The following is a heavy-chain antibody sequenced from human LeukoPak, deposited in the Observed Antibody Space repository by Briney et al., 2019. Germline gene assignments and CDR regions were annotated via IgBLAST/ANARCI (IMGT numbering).Heavy chain of an antibody. Sequence: PGGSLRLSCAASGFTFSSYSMNWVRQAPGKGLEWVSSISSSSSYIYYADSVKGRFTISRDNAKNSLYLQMNSLRAEDTAVYYCARAYVRGTGTTPWFDPWSQGTLVTVSS. CDR3: ARAYVRGTGTTPWFDP. CDR2: ISSSSSYI. D-gene: IGHD1-1*01. V-gene: IGHV3-21*01. CDR1: GFTFSSYS. J-gene: IGHJ5*02.